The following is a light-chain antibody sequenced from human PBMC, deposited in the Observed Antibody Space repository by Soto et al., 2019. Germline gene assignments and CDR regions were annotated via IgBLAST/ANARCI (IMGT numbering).Light chain of an antibody. J-gene: IGKJ2*01. Sequence: EILLAQSPATLSLSPGERATLSCKASQDVSIFLAWYQQKPGQAPRLLIHDASNRATGVPARFSGSGSGRDFNLTITSLEPEDVSVYDCQQRSNCLYTLGQGTKLEV. CDR1: QDVSIF. V-gene: IGKV3-11*02. CDR3: QQRSNCLYT. CDR2: DAS.